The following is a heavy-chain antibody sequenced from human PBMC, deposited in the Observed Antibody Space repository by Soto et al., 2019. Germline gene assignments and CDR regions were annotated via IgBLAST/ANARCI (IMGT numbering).Heavy chain of an antibody. CDR3: TLCSSKSCYGRNWFDP. CDR2: IRSKAYGGTT. Sequence: GGSLRLSCTASGFTFGDYAMSWVRQAPGKGLEWVGFIRSKAYGGTTEYAASVKGRFTISRDDSKSIAYLQMNSLKTEDTAVYYCTLCSSKSCYGRNWFDPWGQGTLVTVSS. V-gene: IGHV3-49*04. J-gene: IGHJ5*02. CDR1: GFTFGDYA. D-gene: IGHD2-2*01.